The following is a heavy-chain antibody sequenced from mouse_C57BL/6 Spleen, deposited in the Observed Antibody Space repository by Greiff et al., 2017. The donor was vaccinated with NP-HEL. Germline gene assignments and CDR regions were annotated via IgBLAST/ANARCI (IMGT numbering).Heavy chain of an antibody. Sequence: EVMLVESGGDLVKPGGSLKLSFAASGFTFSSYGMSWVRQTPDKRLEWVATLSSGGSYTYSPDSVKGRFTISRDNAKNTLYLQMSSLKSEDTAMYYCARQDYYYGSSSEYFDYWGQGTTLTVSS. J-gene: IGHJ2*01. D-gene: IGHD1-1*01. CDR2: LSSGGSYT. V-gene: IGHV5-6*01. CDR1: GFTFSSYG. CDR3: ARQDYYYGSSSEYFDY.